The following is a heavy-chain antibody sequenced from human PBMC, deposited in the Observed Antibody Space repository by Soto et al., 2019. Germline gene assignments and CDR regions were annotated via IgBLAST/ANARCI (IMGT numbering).Heavy chain of an antibody. CDR1: GFTFSSYS. CDR3: AREGCSGGSCYGDY. CDR2: ISSSSSTI. V-gene: IGHV3-48*01. Sequence: EVQLVESGGGLVQPGGSLRLSCAASGFTFSSYSMNWVRQAPGKGLEWVSYISSSSSTIYYADSVKGRFTISRDNAKNSLYLQMNSLRAEDTAVYYCAREGCSGGSCYGDYWGLGTLVTVSS. D-gene: IGHD2-15*01. J-gene: IGHJ4*02.